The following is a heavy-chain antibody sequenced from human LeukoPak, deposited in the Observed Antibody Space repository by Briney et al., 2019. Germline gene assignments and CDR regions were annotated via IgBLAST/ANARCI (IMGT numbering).Heavy chain of an antibody. D-gene: IGHD6-13*01. CDR2: INPNSGGT. CDR3: ATAAAGTVWFDP. J-gene: IGHJ5*02. V-gene: IGHV1-2*02. CDR1: GYTFTGYY. Sequence: GASVKVSCKASGYTFTGYYMHWVRQAPGQGLEWMGWINPNSGGTNYAQKFRGRVTMTRDTSISTAYMELSRLRSDDTAVYYCATAAAGTVWFDPWGQGTLVTVSS.